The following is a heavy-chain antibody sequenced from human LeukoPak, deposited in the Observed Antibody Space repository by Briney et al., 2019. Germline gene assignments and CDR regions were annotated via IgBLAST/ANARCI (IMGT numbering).Heavy chain of an antibody. CDR3: ARDRGVTDY. J-gene: IGHJ4*02. Sequence: SETLSLTCTVSGGSISSGTYYWSWIRQPAGKGLEWIGRIYTSGSTNYNPSLQSRVTMSVDTSKNQFSLKLSSVTAADTAVYYCARDRGVTDYWGQGTLVTVSS. D-gene: IGHD3-10*01. V-gene: IGHV4-61*02. CDR2: IYTSGST. CDR1: GGSISSGTYY.